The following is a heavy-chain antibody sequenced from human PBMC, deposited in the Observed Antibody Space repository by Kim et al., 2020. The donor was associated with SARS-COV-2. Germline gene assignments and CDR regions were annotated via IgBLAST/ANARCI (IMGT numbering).Heavy chain of an antibody. CDR2: IYYSGSA. V-gene: IGHV4-31*03. Sequence: SETLSLTCSVSGGSISSGGYYCWIRQHPGKGLEWIGYIYYSGSAYYNPSLKSRVAISVDTSENQFSLELTSVTAADTAVYYCARILSGYYGMDVWGQGNTVTVSS. CDR1: GGSISSGGYY. D-gene: IGHD1-26*01. CDR3: ARILSGYYGMDV. J-gene: IGHJ6*02.